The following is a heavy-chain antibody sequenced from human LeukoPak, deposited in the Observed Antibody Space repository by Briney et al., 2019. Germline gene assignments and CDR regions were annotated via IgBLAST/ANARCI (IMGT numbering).Heavy chain of an antibody. CDR3: ARGVWDAFDI. CDR2: IYHSGST. Sequence: SETLSLTCTVSGGSISSSSYYWGWIRQPPGKGLEWIGSIYHSGSTYYNPSLKSRVTISVDTSKNQFSLKLSSVTAADTAVYYCARGVWDAFDIWGQGTMVTVSS. CDR1: GGSISSSSYY. D-gene: IGHD2-8*01. V-gene: IGHV4-39*07. J-gene: IGHJ3*02.